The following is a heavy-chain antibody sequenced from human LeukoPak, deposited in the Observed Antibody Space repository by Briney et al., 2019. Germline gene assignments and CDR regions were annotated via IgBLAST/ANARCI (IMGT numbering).Heavy chain of an antibody. V-gene: IGHV3-21*01. CDR1: GFTFSSYA. CDR2: ISSSSSYI. Sequence: KTGGSLRLPCAASGFTFSSYAMSWVRQAPGKGLEWVSSISSSSSYIYYADSVKGRFTISRDNAKNSLYLQMNSLRAEDTAVYYCARSGSGWKYYFDYWGQGTLVTVSS. D-gene: IGHD6-19*01. CDR3: ARSGSGWKYYFDY. J-gene: IGHJ4*02.